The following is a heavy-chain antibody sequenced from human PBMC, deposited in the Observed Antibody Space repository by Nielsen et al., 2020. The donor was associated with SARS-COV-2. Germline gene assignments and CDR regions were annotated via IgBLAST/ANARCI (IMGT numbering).Heavy chain of an antibody. CDR3: ARDAAYSRFDY. V-gene: IGHV3-48*03. Sequence: GESLKISCAASGFRFSSYEMNWVRQAPGKGLEWISDISSSGSTIYHADSVKGRFSISRDNAKNSLYLQMNSLRAEDTAVYYCARDAAYSRFDYWGQGTLVTVSS. CDR2: ISSSGSTI. J-gene: IGHJ4*02. CDR1: GFRFSSYE. D-gene: IGHD4-11*01.